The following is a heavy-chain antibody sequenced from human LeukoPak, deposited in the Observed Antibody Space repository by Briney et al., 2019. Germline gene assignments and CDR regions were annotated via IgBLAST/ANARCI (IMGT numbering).Heavy chain of an antibody. V-gene: IGHV3-48*03. CDR2: ISSSGSAI. CDR1: GFTFSSYE. CDR3: ARDYNFDY. Sequence: GGSLRLSCAASGFTFSSYEMTWVRQAPGKGLEWISYISSSGSAIYYADSVKGRFTISRDNATNSLYLQMNSLRAEDTAVYYCARDYNFDYWGQGTLVTVSS. J-gene: IGHJ4*02.